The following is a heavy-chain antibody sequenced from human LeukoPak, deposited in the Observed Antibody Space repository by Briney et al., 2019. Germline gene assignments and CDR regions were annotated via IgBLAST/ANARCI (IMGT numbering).Heavy chain of an antibody. CDR1: GFTFSTYE. CDR2: ISSGGGAI. CDR3: ARISAAGF. J-gene: IGHJ4*02. Sequence: GGSLRLSCAASGFTFSTYEMNWVRQAPGKGLEWVSYISSGGGAIYYADSVKGRFTISRDNAKNSLYLQMNSLRAEDTAVYYCARISAAGFWGQGTLVTVSS. V-gene: IGHV3-48*03. D-gene: IGHD6-13*01.